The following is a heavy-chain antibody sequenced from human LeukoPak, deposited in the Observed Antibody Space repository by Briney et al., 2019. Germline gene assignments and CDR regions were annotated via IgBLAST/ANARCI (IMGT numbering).Heavy chain of an antibody. CDR3: ARDGWPAFDY. CDR2: TFYRSKWYN. V-gene: IGHV6-1*01. D-gene: IGHD2-15*01. Sequence: SQTLSLTCAISGDSVSSNTAAWNWIRQSPSSGLEWLGRTFYRSKWYNDYAVSVKSRIAINPDTSKNHFSLHQTSVTPDDTAVYFCARDGWPAFDYWGQGTLVTVSS. J-gene: IGHJ4*02. CDR1: GDSVSSNTAA.